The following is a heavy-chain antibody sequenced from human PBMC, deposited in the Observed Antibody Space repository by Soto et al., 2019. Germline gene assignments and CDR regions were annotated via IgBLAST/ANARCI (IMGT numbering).Heavy chain of an antibody. V-gene: IGHV4-39*01. J-gene: IGHJ4*02. CDR2: IYYSGST. D-gene: IGHD3-22*01. Sequence: QLQLQESGPGLVKPSETLSLTCTVSGGSISSSSYYWGWIRQPPGKGLEWIGSIYYSGSTYYNPSIKSRVTISVDTSKNQFSLKLSSVTAADTAVYYCARTGDSSGYYDYWGQGTLVTVSS. CDR3: ARTGDSSGYYDY. CDR1: GGSISSSSYY.